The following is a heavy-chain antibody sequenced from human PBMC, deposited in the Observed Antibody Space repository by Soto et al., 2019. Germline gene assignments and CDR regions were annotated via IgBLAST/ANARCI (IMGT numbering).Heavy chain of an antibody. V-gene: IGHV3-48*01. CDR3: AGDLRYCSGGSCDWVRDFDY. CDR1: AFTFSSFG. D-gene: IGHD2-15*01. CDR2: VSSSGNII. J-gene: IGHJ4*02. Sequence: GGSLRLSCAASAFTFSSFGMNWVRQAPGKGPEWVSYVSSSGNIIFYADSVKGRFTISRDNAKNSLYLQMNSLRGEDTAVYYCAGDLRYCSGGSCDWVRDFDYWGQGTLVNGSS.